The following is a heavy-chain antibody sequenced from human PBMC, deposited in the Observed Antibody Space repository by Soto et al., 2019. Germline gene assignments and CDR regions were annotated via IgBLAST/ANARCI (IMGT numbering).Heavy chain of an antibody. Sequence: GGSLRLSCEASGFTFSDYGIYWVRQAPGKGLEWVAVILFDGTNKYYGDSVKGRFTISRDNSKSTVYLQMNGLRGDDTAVYYCAKRAVRAYGDYYSEYWGRGTLVTV. V-gene: IGHV3-30*18. CDR2: ILFDGTNK. CDR3: AKRAVRAYGDYYSEY. D-gene: IGHD2-21*01. CDR1: GFTFSDYG. J-gene: IGHJ4*02.